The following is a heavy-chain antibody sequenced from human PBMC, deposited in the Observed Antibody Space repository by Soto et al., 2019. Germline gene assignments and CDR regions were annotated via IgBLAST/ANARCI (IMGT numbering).Heavy chain of an antibody. CDR1: GFTFSSYA. V-gene: IGHV3-23*01. CDR3: AKRIMSTIGHFDS. Sequence: GGSLRLSCAASGFTFSSYAMGWVRQAPGKGLEWVSSISGIGHSTYYADSVKGRFTISRDNSKNTLHLQMNSLRAEDTAVYYCAKRIMSTIGHFDSWGQGTLVT. J-gene: IGHJ4*02. D-gene: IGHD1-1*01. CDR2: ISGIGHST.